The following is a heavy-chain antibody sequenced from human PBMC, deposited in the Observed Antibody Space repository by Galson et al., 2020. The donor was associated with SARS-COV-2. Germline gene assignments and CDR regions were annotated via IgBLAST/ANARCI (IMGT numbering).Heavy chain of an antibody. Sequence: GSLRLSCAASGFTFSDAWMTWVRQAPGKGLEWVGRIKKKIDGGTTDDAAPVKGRFTISRDDSKNTLYLQMNSLKTEDTAVYYCATDEVGATPHFDYWGQGTLVTVSS. CDR2: IKKKIDGGTT. D-gene: IGHD1-26*01. J-gene: IGHJ4*02. V-gene: IGHV3-15*01. CDR1: GFTFSDAW. CDR3: ATDEVGATPHFDY.